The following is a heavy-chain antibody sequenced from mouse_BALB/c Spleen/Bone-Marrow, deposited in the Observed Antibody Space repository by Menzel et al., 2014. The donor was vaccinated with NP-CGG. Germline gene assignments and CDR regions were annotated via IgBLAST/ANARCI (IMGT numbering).Heavy chain of an antibody. CDR2: IDPANGNT. Sequence: VQLQQPGAELVKPGASVKLSCTASGFNIKDTYMHWVKQRPEQGLEWIGRIDPANGNTKYDPKFQGKATITADTSSNTAYLQRSSCTSEDTSVYYCARMITAYWGQGTLVTVSA. D-gene: IGHD2-4*01. V-gene: IGHV14-3*02. CDR3: ARMITAY. J-gene: IGHJ3*01. CDR1: GFNIKDTY.